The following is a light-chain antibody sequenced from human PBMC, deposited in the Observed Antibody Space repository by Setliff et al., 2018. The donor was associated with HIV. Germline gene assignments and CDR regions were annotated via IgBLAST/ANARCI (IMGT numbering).Light chain of an antibody. CDR2: GDS. J-gene: IGKJ1*01. Sequence: DIQMTQSPSSLSASVGDRVTITCRASQGISNSLAWYQQKPGKAPKLLLYGDSNLESGVPSRFSGSESGTDYTLTISSLQPEDFATYYCQQYYSTPWTFGQGTKVDIK. V-gene: IGKV1-NL1*01. CDR1: QGISNS. CDR3: QQYYSTPWT.